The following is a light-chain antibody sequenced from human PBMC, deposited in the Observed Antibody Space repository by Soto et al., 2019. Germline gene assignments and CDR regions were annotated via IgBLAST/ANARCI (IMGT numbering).Light chain of an antibody. J-gene: IGKJ1*01. CDR2: GAS. CDR1: QSVGSN. V-gene: IGKV3-15*01. CDR3: QQFNVWHRT. Sequence: EIVMTQSPATLSVSPGERATPSCRASQSVGSNLAWYQQKPGQAPRLLIYGASTRATDIPARFSGSGSGTEFALTINSLQSEDSAVYFCQQFNVWHRTFGKGTKVDIK.